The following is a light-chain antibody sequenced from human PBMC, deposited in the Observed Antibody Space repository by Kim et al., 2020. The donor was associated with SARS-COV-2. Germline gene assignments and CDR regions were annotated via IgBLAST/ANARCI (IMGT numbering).Light chain of an antibody. Sequence: GVTISCNGSSSNIGAGYDVHWYQQLPGTAPKLLIYGNSNRPSGVPDRFSGSKSGTSASLAITGLQAEDEADYYCQSYDSSLSGWVFGGGTKLTVL. CDR3: QSYDSSLSGWV. CDR2: GNS. CDR1: SSNIGAGYD. J-gene: IGLJ3*02. V-gene: IGLV1-40*01.